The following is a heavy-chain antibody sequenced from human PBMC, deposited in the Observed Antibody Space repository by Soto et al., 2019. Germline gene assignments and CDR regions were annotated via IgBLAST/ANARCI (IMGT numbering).Heavy chain of an antibody. CDR1: GFTFSRYG. D-gene: IGHD6-13*01. CDR2: IWYDGSNK. J-gene: IGHJ4*02. CDR3: ARDLRIAGAGPVDY. V-gene: IGHV3-33*01. Sequence: QVQLVESGGGVVQPGRSLRLSCAASGFTFSRYGMHWVRQAPGKGLEWVAVIWYDGSNKYYADSVKGRFTISRDNSKNTMYLQLNSLRADDTAVYYCARDLRIAGAGPVDYWGQGTLVTVSS.